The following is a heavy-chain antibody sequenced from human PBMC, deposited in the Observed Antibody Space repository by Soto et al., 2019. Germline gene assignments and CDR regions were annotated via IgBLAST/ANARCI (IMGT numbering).Heavy chain of an antibody. J-gene: IGHJ6*02. CDR2: IWYDGSNK. CDR3: ARDWAGAYYSYGIDV. CDR1: GFTFSSDG. D-gene: IGHD6-19*01. V-gene: IGHV3-33*01. Sequence: GGSLRLSCAASGFTFSSDGMHWVRQEPAEGLEWGAVIWYDGSNKYYADSVKGRFTISIDNSKNTLYLQMNSLIAEDTAVYYCARDWAGAYYSYGIDVWGQGAMVTVSS.